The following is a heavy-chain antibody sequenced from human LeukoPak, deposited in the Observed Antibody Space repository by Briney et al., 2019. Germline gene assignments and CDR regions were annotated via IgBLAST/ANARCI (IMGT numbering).Heavy chain of an antibody. V-gene: IGHV4-59*01. J-gene: IGHJ4*02. D-gene: IGHD3-22*01. CDR2: IYYSGST. CDR1: GGSISSYY. CDR3: ARDLDDSSGYYHTSPGGY. Sequence: SETLSLTCTVSGGSISSYYWSWIRQPPGKGLEWIGYIYYSGSTNYNPSLKSRVTISVDTSKNQFSLKLSSVTAADTAVYYCARDLDDSSGYYHTSPGGYWGQGTLVTVSS.